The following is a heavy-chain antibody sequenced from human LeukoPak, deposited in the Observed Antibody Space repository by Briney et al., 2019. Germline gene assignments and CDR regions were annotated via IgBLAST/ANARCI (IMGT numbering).Heavy chain of an antibody. CDR1: GFTFDDYA. Sequence: GRSLRLSCAASGFTFDDYAMHWVRQAPGKGLEWVSGISWNSGSIGYADYVKGRFTTSRDNAKNSLYLQMNSLRAEDMALYYCARGFSGSYASHFDYWGQGTLVTVSS. V-gene: IGHV3-9*03. J-gene: IGHJ4*02. CDR3: ARGFSGSYASHFDY. D-gene: IGHD1-26*01. CDR2: ISWNSGSI.